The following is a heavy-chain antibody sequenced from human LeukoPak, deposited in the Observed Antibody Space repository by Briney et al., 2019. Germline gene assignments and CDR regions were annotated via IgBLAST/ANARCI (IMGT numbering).Heavy chain of an antibody. J-gene: IGHJ4*02. CDR3: ARLGYDYGDYGRAWVDY. CDR1: GGSTSSSSYY. Sequence: SETLSLTCTLSGGSTSSSSYYWGWIRQPPGKGLEWIGSIYYSGSTYYNPSLKSRVTISVDTSKNQFSLKLSSVTAADTAVYYCARLGYDYGDYGRAWVDYWGQGTLVTVSS. V-gene: IGHV4-39*01. D-gene: IGHD4-17*01. CDR2: IYYSGST.